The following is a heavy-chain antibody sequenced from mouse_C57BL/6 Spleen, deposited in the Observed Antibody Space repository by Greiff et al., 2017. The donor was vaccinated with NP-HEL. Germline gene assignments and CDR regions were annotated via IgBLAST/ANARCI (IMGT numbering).Heavy chain of an antibody. J-gene: IGHJ3*01. CDR3: ARRGKYEGFAY. V-gene: IGHV1-80*01. D-gene: IGHD2-1*01. Sequence: QVQLQQSGAELVKPGASVKISCKASGYAFSSYWMNWVKQRPGKGLAWIGQIYPGDGDTNYNGKFKGKATLTADKSSSTAYMKLSSLTSQESAVYFCARRGKYEGFAYWGEGSLVTVSA. CDR2: IYPGDGDT. CDR1: GYAFSSYW.